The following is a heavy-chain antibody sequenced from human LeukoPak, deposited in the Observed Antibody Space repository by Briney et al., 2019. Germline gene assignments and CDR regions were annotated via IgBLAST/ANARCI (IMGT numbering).Heavy chain of an antibody. CDR3: ARKGYSSTLPDY. J-gene: IGHJ4*02. Sequence: GGSLRLSCAASGFTFSSYAMSWVRPAPGKGLEWVSAISGSGGSTYYADSLKGRFTISRDNVKNSLYLQMNSLRAEDTALYYCARKGYSSTLPDYWGQGTLVTVSS. CDR1: GFTFSSYA. D-gene: IGHD6-13*01. CDR2: ISGSGGST. V-gene: IGHV3-23*01.